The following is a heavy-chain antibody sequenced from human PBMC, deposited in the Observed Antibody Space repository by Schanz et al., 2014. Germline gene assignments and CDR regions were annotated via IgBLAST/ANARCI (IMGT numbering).Heavy chain of an antibody. CDR3: ARKVVATIGGYYDN. J-gene: IGHJ4*02. CDR2: ISSSSSTR. V-gene: IGHV3-48*01. CDR1: TFTFSSDW. D-gene: IGHD5-12*01. Sequence: DVQLLESGGGLVQPGGSLRLSCAASTFTFSSDWMSWVRQAPGKGLEWVSYISSSSSTRYYADSVKGRFTISRDNSKNTLYLQMNSLRAEDTAVYYCARKVVATIGGYYDNWGQGTLVIVSS.